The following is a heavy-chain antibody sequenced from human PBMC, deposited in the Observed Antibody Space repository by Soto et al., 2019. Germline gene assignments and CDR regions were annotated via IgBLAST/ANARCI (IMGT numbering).Heavy chain of an antibody. V-gene: IGHV3-33*01. CDR1: GFTFSSYG. D-gene: IGHD3-3*01. CDR2: IWYDGSNK. CDR3: ARSPSITIFGVVIYYGMDV. J-gene: IGHJ6*02. Sequence: GGSLRLSCAASGFTFSSYGMHWVRQAPGKGLEWVAVIWYDGSNKYYADSVKGRFTISRDNSKNTLYLQMNSLRAEDTAVYYCARSPSITIFGVVIYYGMDVWGQGTTVTVSS.